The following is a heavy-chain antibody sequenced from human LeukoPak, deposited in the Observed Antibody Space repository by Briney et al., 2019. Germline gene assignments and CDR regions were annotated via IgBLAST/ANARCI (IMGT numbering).Heavy chain of an antibody. Sequence: KSSETLSLTCTVSGGSFSTSYWSWIRQPPGKGLEWIGYISTSGSANYNPSLKSRVTISADTSKNQLSLNLSSVTAADSAVYYCARHAPGSRGDFDSWGQGTLVTVSA. CDR3: ARHAPGSRGDFDS. V-gene: IGHV4-4*09. J-gene: IGHJ4*02. D-gene: IGHD2/OR15-2a*01. CDR2: ISTSGSA. CDR1: GGSFSTSY.